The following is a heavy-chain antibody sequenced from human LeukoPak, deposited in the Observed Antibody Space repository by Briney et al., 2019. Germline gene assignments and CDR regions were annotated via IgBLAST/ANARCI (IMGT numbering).Heavy chain of an antibody. J-gene: IGHJ3*01. Sequence: PGGSLRLSCAVSGFTFSSYAMSWVRQAPGKGLEWVSAISGSGGSTYYADSVKGRFTISRDNSKNTLYLQMNSLRAEDTAIYYCANVWGDGYNRVWGQGTMVIVSS. D-gene: IGHD3-16*01. V-gene: IGHV3-23*01. CDR1: GFTFSSYA. CDR3: ANVWGDGYNRV. CDR2: ISGSGGST.